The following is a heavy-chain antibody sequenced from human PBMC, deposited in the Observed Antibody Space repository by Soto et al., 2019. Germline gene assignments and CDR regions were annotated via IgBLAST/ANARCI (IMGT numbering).Heavy chain of an antibody. Sequence: KSSETLSLTCTVSGGSISSSSYYWGWIRQPPGKGLEWIGSIYYSGSTYYNPSLKSRVTISVDTSKNQFSLKLSSVTAADTAVDYCARHTRDNYYDSSGGGYLQHWGQGTLVTVSS. CDR2: IYYSGST. D-gene: IGHD3-22*01. V-gene: IGHV4-39*01. CDR3: ARHTRDNYYDSSGGGYLQH. J-gene: IGHJ1*01. CDR1: GGSISSSSYY.